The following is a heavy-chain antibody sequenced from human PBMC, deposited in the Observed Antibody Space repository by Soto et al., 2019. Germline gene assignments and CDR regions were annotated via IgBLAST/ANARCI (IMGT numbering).Heavy chain of an antibody. CDR2: IIPIFGTA. CDR3: ARDHCSSTSCYRWFDP. V-gene: IGHV1-69*06. D-gene: IGHD2-2*01. CDR1: GGTFSSYA. Sequence: SVKVSCKASGGTFSSYAISWVRQAPGQGLEWMGGIIPIFGTANYAQKFRGRVTITADKSTSTAYMELSSLRSEDTAVYYCARDHCSSTSCYRWFDPWGQGTLVTVSS. J-gene: IGHJ5*02.